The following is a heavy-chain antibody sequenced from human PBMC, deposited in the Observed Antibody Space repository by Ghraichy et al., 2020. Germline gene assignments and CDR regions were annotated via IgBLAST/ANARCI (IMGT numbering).Heavy chain of an antibody. Sequence: SCAASGFTFSSYSMNWVRQALGKGLECVSSIGPRSTSIYYADSLKGRFTISRDNAKNSLYLQMNSLRAEDTAVYYCAREEQEGFDYWGQGTLVTISS. J-gene: IGHJ4*02. V-gene: IGHV3-21*01. D-gene: IGHD6-13*01. CDR2: IGPRSTSI. CDR3: AREEQEGFDY. CDR1: GFTFSSYS.